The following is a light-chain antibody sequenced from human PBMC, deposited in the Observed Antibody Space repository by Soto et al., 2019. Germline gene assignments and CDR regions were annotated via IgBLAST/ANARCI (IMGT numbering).Light chain of an antibody. Sequence: QPVLTQPPSVSGAPGQRVTISCTGSSSNVGAGYDVHWYQQFPGTAPKFLIYANSNRPSGVPDRFSGSKSGTSASLAITGLQAEDEADYYCQSYDNSLSGVVFGGGTKLTVL. CDR2: ANS. CDR3: QSYDNSLSGVV. V-gene: IGLV1-40*01. CDR1: SSNVGAGYD. J-gene: IGLJ2*01.